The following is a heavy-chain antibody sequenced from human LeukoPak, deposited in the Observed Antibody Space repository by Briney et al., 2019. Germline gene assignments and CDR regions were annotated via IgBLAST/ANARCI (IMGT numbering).Heavy chain of an antibody. CDR3: TRDRSGAEDD. J-gene: IGHJ4*02. CDR2: INQGGSDK. CDR1: GFTFSGHW. Sequence: PGGSLRLSCAASGFTFSGHWMSWVRQAPGKGLEWVANINQGGSDKYYVDSVKGRFTISRDNANNLLYLQMNSLRGEDTAVYYCTRDRSGAEDDWGQGTLSTVSS. D-gene: IGHD1-26*01. V-gene: IGHV3-7*01.